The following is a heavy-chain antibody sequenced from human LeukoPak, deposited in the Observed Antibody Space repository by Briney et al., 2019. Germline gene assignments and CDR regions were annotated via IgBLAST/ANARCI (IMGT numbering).Heavy chain of an antibody. Sequence: LGGSLRLSCAASGFTFSSYERNWVRQAPGKGLEWVSYISSRRSTIYNADPVKGRFTISRDNAKTSLYLLMNSPRAEDTAVYYCSELRITMIGGVWGKGTTVTISS. D-gene: IGHD3-10*02. CDR3: SELRITMIGGV. CDR2: ISSRRSTI. V-gene: IGHV3-48*03. CDR1: GFTFSSYE. J-gene: IGHJ6*04.